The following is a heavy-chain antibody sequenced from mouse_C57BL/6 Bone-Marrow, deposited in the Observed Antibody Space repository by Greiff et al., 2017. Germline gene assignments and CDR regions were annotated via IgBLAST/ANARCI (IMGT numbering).Heavy chain of an antibody. Sequence: VQLKQPGAELVKPGASVKLSCKASGYTFTSYWMHWVKQRPGQGLEWIGMIHPNSGSTNYNEKFKSKATLTVDKSSSTAYMQLSSLTSEDSAVYYCARRGDGYYGGFAYWGQGTLVTVSA. D-gene: IGHD2-3*01. V-gene: IGHV1-64*01. CDR1: GYTFTSYW. J-gene: IGHJ3*01. CDR3: ARRGDGYYGGFAY. CDR2: IHPNSGST.